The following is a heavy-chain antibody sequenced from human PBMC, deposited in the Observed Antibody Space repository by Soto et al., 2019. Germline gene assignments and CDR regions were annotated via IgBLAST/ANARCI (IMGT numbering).Heavy chain of an antibody. CDR3: AKDRGIVPWFDP. CDR1: GFTFSSYG. Sequence: GGSLRLSCAASGFTFSSYGMHWVRQAPGKGLEWVAVISYDGSNKYYADSVKGRFTISRDNSKNTLYLQMNSLRAEDTAVYYCAKDRGIVPWFDPWGQGTLVTVSS. V-gene: IGHV3-30*18. J-gene: IGHJ5*02. D-gene: IGHD2-21*01. CDR2: ISYDGSNK.